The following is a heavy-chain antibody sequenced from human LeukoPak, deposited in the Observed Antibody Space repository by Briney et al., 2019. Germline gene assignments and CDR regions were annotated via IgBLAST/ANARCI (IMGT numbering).Heavy chain of an antibody. V-gene: IGHV3-21*01. CDR3: ASSAIAVAAHWYWFDP. CDR2: ISSSSSYI. J-gene: IGHJ5*02. CDR1: GFTFSSYS. Sequence: GGSLRLSCAASGFTFSSYSMNWVRQAPGKGLEWVSSISSSSSYIYYADSVKGRFTILRDNAKNSLYLQMNSLRAEDTAVYYCASSAIAVAAHWYWFDPWGQGTLVTVSS. D-gene: IGHD6-19*01.